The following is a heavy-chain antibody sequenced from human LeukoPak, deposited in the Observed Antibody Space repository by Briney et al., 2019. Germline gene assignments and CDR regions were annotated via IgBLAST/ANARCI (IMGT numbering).Heavy chain of an antibody. D-gene: IGHD2-21*02. CDR3: AKSDCGGDCYLLDY. Sequence: PGGSLRLSCAASGFTATSYATSWVRQTPEKGLEWVSSTRSGGDITHNSDSVMGRFTISRDISKNTLYLQMNSLRVEDTAVYYCAKSDCGGDCYLLDYWGQGTLVTVSS. CDR2: TRSGGDIT. V-gene: IGHV3-23*01. CDR1: GFTATSYA. J-gene: IGHJ4*02.